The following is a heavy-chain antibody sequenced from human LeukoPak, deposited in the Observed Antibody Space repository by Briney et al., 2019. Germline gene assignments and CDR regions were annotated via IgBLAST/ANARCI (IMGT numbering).Heavy chain of an antibody. V-gene: IGHV3-21*01. J-gene: IGHJ4*02. D-gene: IGHD6-13*01. CDR1: GFTFSSYS. CDR3: ARDRGDGQQLFDY. Sequence: GGSLRLSCAAPGFTFSSYSMNWVRQAPGKGLEWVSSISSSSSYIYYADSVKGRFTISRDNAKNSLYLQMNSLRAEDTAVYYCARDRGDGQQLFDYWGQGTLVTVSS. CDR2: ISSSSSYI.